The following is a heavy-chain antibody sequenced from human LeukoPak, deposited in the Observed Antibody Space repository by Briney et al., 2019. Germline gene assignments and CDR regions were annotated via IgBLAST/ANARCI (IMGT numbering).Heavy chain of an antibody. CDR3: AKDSTTVVVPVFDY. Sequence: GGSLRLSCAASGFPFSRYAMSWLRRAPGKGLEWVSAISGSGGSTYYADSVKGRFTISRDNSKNTLYLQMNSLRAEDTAVYYCAKDSTTVVVPVFDYWGQGTLVTVSS. CDR1: GFPFSRYA. V-gene: IGHV3-23*01. D-gene: IGHD2-2*01. J-gene: IGHJ4*02. CDR2: ISGSGGST.